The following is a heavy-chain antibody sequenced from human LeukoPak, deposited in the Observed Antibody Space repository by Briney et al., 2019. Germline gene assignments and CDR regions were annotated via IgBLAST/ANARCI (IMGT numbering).Heavy chain of an antibody. CDR1: GLTFSSYN. CDR2: ISSTGSTI. V-gene: IGHV3-48*02. J-gene: IGHJ2*01. CDR3: ARRFDL. Sequence: GGSLRLSCAASGLTFSSYNMNRVRQAPGKGLEWVSHISSTGSTIYYADSVKGRFTISRDNAKNSLSLQMNSLRDEDTAVYYCARRFDLWGRGTLVTVSS.